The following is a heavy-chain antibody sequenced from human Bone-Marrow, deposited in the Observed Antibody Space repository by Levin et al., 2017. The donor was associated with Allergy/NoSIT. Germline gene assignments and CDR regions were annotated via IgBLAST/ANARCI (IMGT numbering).Heavy chain of an antibody. V-gene: IGHV2-5*02. CDR1: FFLFSITGWF. J-gene: IGHJ4*02. CDR2: IYWDDDK. Sequence: SVPPLFPPPHLLSLTCTFSFFLFSITGWFFFFLLPPPFPSLAWLALIYWDDDKRYSPSLKTRVTVSKDTSKNQVVFTMTNMDPVDTATYFCAHITDVFNHGSGTAEGFDYWGQGILVIVSS. CDR3: AHITDVFNHGSGTAEGFDY. D-gene: IGHD3-10*01.